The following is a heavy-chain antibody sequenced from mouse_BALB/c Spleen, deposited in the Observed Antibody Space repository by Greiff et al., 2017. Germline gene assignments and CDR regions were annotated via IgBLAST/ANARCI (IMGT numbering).Heavy chain of an antibody. CDR3: ARIGPDSNY. J-gene: IGHJ2*01. CDR1: GFSLSTYGIG. V-gene: IGHV8-11*01. Sequence: ESGPGILQPSQTLSLTCSFSGFSLSTYGIGVGWIRQPSGKGLEWLAHIWWNDNKYYNTALKSRLTISKDTSNNQVFLKIASVDTADTATYYCARIGPDSNYWGQGTTLTVSS. CDR2: IWWNDNK.